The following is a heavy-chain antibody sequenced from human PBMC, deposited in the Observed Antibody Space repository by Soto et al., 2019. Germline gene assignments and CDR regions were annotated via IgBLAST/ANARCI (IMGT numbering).Heavy chain of an antibody. V-gene: IGHV4-61*05. Sequence: SETLSLTCTVSGGSISSNIYYWSWIRQPPGKGLEWIGYIYYSGSTNYDPSLKSRVAISVDTSKNQFSLKLSSVTAADTAVYYCARSLVATILGPFDYWGQGTLVTVSS. CDR1: GGSISSNIYY. CDR2: IYYSGST. J-gene: IGHJ4*02. CDR3: ARSLVATILGPFDY. D-gene: IGHD5-12*01.